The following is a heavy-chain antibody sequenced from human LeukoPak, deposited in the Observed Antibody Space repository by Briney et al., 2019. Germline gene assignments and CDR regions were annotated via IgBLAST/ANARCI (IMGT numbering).Heavy chain of an antibody. J-gene: IGHJ6*02. CDR3: AREGVDTAMDYYYGMDV. V-gene: IGHV1-2*02. CDR1: GYTFTGYY. CDR2: INPNSGGT. Sequence: ASVKVSCKASGYTFTGYYMHWVRQAPGQGLEWMGWINPNSGGTNYAQKFQGRVTMTRDTSISTAYMELSRLRSDDTAVYYCAREGVDTAMDYYYGMDVWAKGPRSPSP. D-gene: IGHD5-18*01.